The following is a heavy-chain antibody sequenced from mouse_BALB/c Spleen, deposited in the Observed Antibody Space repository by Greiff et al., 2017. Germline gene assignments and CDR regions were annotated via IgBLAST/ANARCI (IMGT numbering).Heavy chain of an antibody. D-gene: IGHD2-4*01. V-gene: IGHV5-6*01. CDR1: GFTFSSYG. J-gene: IGHJ4*01. Sequence: EVKLVESGGDLVKPGGSLKLSCAASGFTFSSYGMSWVRQTPDKRLEWVATISSGGSYTYYPDSVKGRFTISRDNAKNTLYLQMSSLKSEDTAMYYCARQGVYDYDRGYAMDYWGQGTSVTVSS. CDR2: ISSGGSYT. CDR3: ARQGVYDYDRGYAMDY.